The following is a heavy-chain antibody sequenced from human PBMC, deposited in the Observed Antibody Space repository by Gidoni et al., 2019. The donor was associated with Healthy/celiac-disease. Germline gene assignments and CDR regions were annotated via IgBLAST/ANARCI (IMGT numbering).Heavy chain of an antibody. V-gene: IGHV3-21*01. D-gene: IGHD3-10*01. CDR1: GFTFCRYS. CDR2: ISSSSSYI. J-gene: IGHJ5*02. Sequence: EVQLVESGGGLVKPGGSLRLSCAASGFTFCRYSMNWVRQAPGKGLEWVSSISSSSSYIYYADSVKGRFTISRDNAKNSLYLQMNSLRAEDTAVYYCARGEVEFGEFLNWFDPWCQGTLVTVSS. CDR3: ARGEVEFGEFLNWFDP.